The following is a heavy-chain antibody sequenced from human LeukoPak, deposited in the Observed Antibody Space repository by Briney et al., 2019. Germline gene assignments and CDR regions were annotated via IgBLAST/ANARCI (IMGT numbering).Heavy chain of an antibody. V-gene: IGHV3-21*01. J-gene: IGHJ4*02. D-gene: IGHD6-13*01. CDR1: GFTFSSYS. Sequence: PGGSLRLSCAASGFTFSSYSMNWVRQAPGKGLEWVSSISSSSSYIYYADSVKGRFTISRDNAKNSLYLQMNSLRAEDTAVYYCASPQYSSSWYYFDCWGQGTLVTVSS. CDR2: ISSSSSYI. CDR3: ASPQYSSSWYYFDC.